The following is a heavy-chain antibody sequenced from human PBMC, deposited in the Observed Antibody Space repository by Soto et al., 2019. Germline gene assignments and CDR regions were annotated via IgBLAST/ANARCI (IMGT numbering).Heavy chain of an antibody. Sequence: NPSETLSLTCAVYGGSFSGYYWSWIRQPPGKGLEWIGEINHSGSTNYNPSLKSRVTISVDTSKNQFSLKLSSLTAADTAVYYCASYSSSQQGGYWGQGTLVTVSS. CDR1: GGSFSGYY. V-gene: IGHV4-34*01. CDR3: ASYSSSQQGGY. CDR2: INHSGST. J-gene: IGHJ4*02. D-gene: IGHD6-13*01.